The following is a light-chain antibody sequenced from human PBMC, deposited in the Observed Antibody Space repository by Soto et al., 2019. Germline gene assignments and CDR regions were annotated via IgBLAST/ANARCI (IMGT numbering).Light chain of an antibody. CDR1: QGIDRW. CDR3: QQSYRTPHT. V-gene: IGKV1-12*01. J-gene: IGKJ2*01. CDR2: AAS. Sequence: DIQMTQSPSSLSASVGDRVTITCRASQGIDRWLAWYQQKPGEAPKVLIYAASSLRSGVPSRFSGSGYGTDFSLTISSLQPEDLATYYCQQSYRTPHTFGQGTKLETK.